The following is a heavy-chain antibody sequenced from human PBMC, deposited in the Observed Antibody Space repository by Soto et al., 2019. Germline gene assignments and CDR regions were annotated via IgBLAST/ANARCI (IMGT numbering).Heavy chain of an antibody. V-gene: IGHV4-4*02. CDR2: IYHSGSA. CDR1: GDSIETNCW. J-gene: IGHJ4*02. Sequence: SETLSLTCLVSGDSIETNCWWGCVRQHTGQGLEWIGEIYHSGSAIYTPSLKSRVTLSLDESKNEFSLNVDSVTAADTAVYYCARSVILTGGSDKGLIRLHYFDTGGPGTLVTVS. D-gene: IGHD3-9*01. CDR3: ARSVILTGGSDKGLIRLHYFDT.